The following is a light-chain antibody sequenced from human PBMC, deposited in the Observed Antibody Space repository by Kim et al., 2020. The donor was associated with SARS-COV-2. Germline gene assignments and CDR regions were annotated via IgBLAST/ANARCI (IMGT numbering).Light chain of an antibody. J-gene: IGLJ3*02. CDR2: EDN. CDR3: QSYDSSNHWV. CDR1: SRSSASSY. V-gene: IGLV6-57*03. Sequence: KTVNLCCTRSSRSSASSYVQWYQQRPGSAPTTVIYEDNQRPSGVPDRFSGSIDSSSNSASLTISGLKTEDEADYYCQSYDSSNHWVFGGGTQLTVL.